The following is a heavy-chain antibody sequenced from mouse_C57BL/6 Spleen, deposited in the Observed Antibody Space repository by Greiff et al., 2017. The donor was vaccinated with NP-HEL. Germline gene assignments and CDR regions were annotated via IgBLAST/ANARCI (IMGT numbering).Heavy chain of an antibody. CDR2: IYPGDGDT. CDR3: ARDYGSSYYFDY. Sequence: VQLQQSGPELVKPGASVKISCKASGYAFSSSWMNWVKQRPGKGLEWIGRIYPGDGDTNYNGKFKGKATLTAYKSSSTAYMQLSSLTSEDSAVYFCARDYGSSYYFDYWGQGTTLTVSS. D-gene: IGHD1-1*01. J-gene: IGHJ2*01. V-gene: IGHV1-82*01. CDR1: GYAFSSSW.